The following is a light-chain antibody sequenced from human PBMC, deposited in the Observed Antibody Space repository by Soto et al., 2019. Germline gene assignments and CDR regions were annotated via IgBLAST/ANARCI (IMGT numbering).Light chain of an antibody. CDR2: DAS. J-gene: IGKJ1*01. CDR3: QQYNNWPPPWT. Sequence: EIVMTQSPATLSVSPGDRATLSCRASQSVSSNLAWYQQKPGQAPRLLIYDASTRATGIPARFSGSGSGTEFTLTISSRQSEDFAVYYCQQYNNWPPPWTFGQGTKVEIK. V-gene: IGKV3-15*01. CDR1: QSVSSN.